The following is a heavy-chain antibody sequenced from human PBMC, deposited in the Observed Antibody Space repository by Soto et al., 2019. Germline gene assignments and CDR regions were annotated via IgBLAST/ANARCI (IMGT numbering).Heavy chain of an antibody. J-gene: IGHJ4*02. Sequence: QVQLVQSGAEVKKPGASVKVSCKASGYTFISYGITWVRQAPGQGLEWMGWISAYNAHTNYGQKFQDRVSLTTDTSTNTSYMEMRSLRSDDTAFYLCARVFRWSSSSWGFDSWGQGTLVTVSS. V-gene: IGHV1-18*01. CDR3: ARVFRWSSSSWGFDS. CDR1: GYTFISYG. CDR2: ISAYNAHT. D-gene: IGHD6-6*01.